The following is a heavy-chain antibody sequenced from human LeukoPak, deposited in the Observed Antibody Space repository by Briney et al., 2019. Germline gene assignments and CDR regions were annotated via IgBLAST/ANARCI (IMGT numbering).Heavy chain of an antibody. CDR3: ARVCGGDCYSNDAFDI. CDR2: ISSSGSTI. CDR1: GFTFSSYE. V-gene: IGHV3-48*03. J-gene: IGHJ3*02. D-gene: IGHD2-21*02. Sequence: GGSLRLSCAASGFTFSSYEMNWVRQAPGKGLEWVSYISSSGSTIYYADSVKGRFTISRDNAKNSLYLQMNSLRAEDTAVYYCARVCGGDCYSNDAFDIWGQGTMVTVSS.